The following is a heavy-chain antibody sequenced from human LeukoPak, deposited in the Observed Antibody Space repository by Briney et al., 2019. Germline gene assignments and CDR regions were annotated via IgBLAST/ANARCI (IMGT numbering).Heavy chain of an antibody. Sequence: GGSLRLSCAASGFTFSSYGMHWVRQAPGKGLEWVAVISYDGSNKYYADSVKGRFTISRDNSKNTLYLQMNSLRAEDTAVYYCAKDPSGSYYVFDYWGQGTLVTVSS. D-gene: IGHD1-26*01. CDR2: ISYDGSNK. CDR3: AKDPSGSYYVFDY. J-gene: IGHJ4*02. V-gene: IGHV3-30*18. CDR1: GFTFSSYG.